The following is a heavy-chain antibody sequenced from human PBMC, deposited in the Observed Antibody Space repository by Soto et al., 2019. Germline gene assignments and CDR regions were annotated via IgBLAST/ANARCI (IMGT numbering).Heavy chain of an antibody. D-gene: IGHD3-22*01. CDR3: ARGWGEDSSDYFYAY. CDR1: GGTFSRLA. V-gene: IGHV1-69*01. Sequence: QVQLVQSGAEVRKPGSSVKVSCKASGGTFSRLAISWVRQAPGQGLEWMGGIIPIFGTPNHAQKFQGRLTITAEEATSTVHMELSSLRSEDTDIYYCARGWGEDSSDYFYAYWGQGTLVIVSS. J-gene: IGHJ4*02. CDR2: IIPIFGTP.